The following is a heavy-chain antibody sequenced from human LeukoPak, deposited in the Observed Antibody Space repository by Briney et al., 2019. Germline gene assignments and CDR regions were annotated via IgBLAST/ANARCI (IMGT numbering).Heavy chain of an antibody. CDR2: LYYSGST. V-gene: IGHV4-39*01. J-gene: IGHJ4*02. Sequence: PSETLSLTCTVSGGSISNNISYWGWIRQPPGKGLEWIGSLYYSGSTYYNPSLKSRVTLSVDTSKNQFSLKLSSVTAADTALYYCARAVRGEFDYWGQGTLVTVSS. CDR1: GGSISNNISY. CDR3: ARAVRGEFDY. D-gene: IGHD3-10*01.